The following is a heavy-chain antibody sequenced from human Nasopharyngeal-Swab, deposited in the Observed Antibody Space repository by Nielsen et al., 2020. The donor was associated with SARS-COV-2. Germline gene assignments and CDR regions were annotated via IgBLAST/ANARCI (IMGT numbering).Heavy chain of an antibody. Sequence: SETLSLTCSVSGGSNSRYYWSWVRQSPGKGLEWIGNMYKSGNTNYNPSLKSRVTISVDTSKNQFSLRLSSVTSADTAVYYCARSLVGVSRHFDYWGQGALVTVSS. D-gene: IGHD1-26*01. CDR3: ARSLVGVSRHFDY. CDR1: GGSNSRYY. CDR2: MYKSGNT. V-gene: IGHV4-59*01. J-gene: IGHJ4*02.